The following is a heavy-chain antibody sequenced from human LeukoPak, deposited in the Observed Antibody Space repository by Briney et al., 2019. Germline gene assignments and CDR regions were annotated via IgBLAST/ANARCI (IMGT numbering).Heavy chain of an antibody. CDR1: GFTFSSYA. CDR3: ASGYAWFDP. D-gene: IGHD5-12*01. V-gene: IGHV3-74*01. J-gene: IGHJ5*02. CDR2: IKSDGSST. Sequence: GGSLRLSCAASGFTFSSYAMHWVRQAPGKGLVWVSRIKSDGSSTSYADSVKGRFTISRDNAKNTLYLQMNSLRAEDTAVYYCASGYAWFDPWGQGTLVTVSS.